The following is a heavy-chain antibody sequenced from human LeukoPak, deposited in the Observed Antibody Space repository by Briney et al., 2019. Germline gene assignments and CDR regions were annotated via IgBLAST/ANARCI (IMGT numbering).Heavy chain of an antibody. D-gene: IGHD3-22*01. CDR1: GFTFSSYA. CDR2: ISGSDGST. CDR3: AKDQGGITMIVVVITGGYFDY. V-gene: IGHV3-23*01. Sequence: GGSLRLSCAASGFTFSSYAMSWVRQAPGKGLEWVSAISGSDGSTYYADSVKGRFTISRDNSKNTLYLQMNSLRAEDTAVYYCAKDQGGITMIVVVITGGYFDYWGQGTLVTVSS. J-gene: IGHJ4*02.